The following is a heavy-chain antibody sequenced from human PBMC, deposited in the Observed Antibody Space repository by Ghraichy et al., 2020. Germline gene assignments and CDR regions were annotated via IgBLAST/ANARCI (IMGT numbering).Heavy chain of an antibody. V-gene: IGHV4-34*01. Sequence: SETLSLTCAVYGGSFTDYCWTWIRQPPGKGLEWIGEIDHSGSTNYDPSLQSRVTISVDTSKNQFSLKLNSVTAADTAVYYCARGGGSTRSYYYASRNSYHARGIWGQGTMVTVSS. J-gene: IGHJ3*02. CDR1: GGSFTDYC. CDR2: IDHSGST. D-gene: IGHD3-10*01. CDR3: ARGGGSTRSYYYASRNSYHARGI.